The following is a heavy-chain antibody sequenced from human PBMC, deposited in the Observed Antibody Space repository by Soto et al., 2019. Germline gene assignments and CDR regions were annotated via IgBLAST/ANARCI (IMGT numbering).Heavy chain of an antibody. V-gene: IGHV1-3*01. D-gene: IGHD6-13*01. CDR1: GYSFTTFA. CDR3: VRIGRSISEAGRYYFYYGLDV. CDR2: INAGNGNT. Sequence: ASVKVSCKASGYSFTTFAIHWVRQAPGQGLEWLGWINAGNGNTKSSQKFQGRVTLTSDPSATTASMELSSLTSEDTAVYFCVRIGRSISEAGRYYFYYGLDVWGQGTTVTVSS. J-gene: IGHJ6*02.